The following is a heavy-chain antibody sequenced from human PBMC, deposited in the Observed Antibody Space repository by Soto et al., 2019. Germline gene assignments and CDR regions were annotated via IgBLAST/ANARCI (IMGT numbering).Heavy chain of an antibody. Sequence: PGGSLRLSCAASGFTFSNYDMHWVRQVTGKGLEWVSGITTAGDTYYPGSVKGRFTISREKAKNSLYLQMNSLSAGDTAVYYCSRELDGGSYGMDVWGQGTTVTVTS. CDR2: ITTAGDT. CDR3: SRELDGGSYGMDV. CDR1: GFTFSNYD. D-gene: IGHD3-3*01. V-gene: IGHV3-13*01. J-gene: IGHJ6*01.